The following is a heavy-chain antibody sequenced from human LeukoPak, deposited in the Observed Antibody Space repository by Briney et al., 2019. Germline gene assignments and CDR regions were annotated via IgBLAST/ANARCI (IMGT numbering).Heavy chain of an antibody. V-gene: IGHV3-66*01. CDR3: ARDWSYYYGSGPPL. Sequence: HPGGSLRLSCAASGFTVSSNYMSWVRQAPGKGLEWVSVIYSGGSTYYADSVKGRFTISRDNSKNTLYLQTNSLGAEDTAVYYCARDWSYYYGSGPPLWGQGTLVTVSS. CDR1: GFTVSSNY. D-gene: IGHD3-10*01. J-gene: IGHJ4*02. CDR2: IYSGGST.